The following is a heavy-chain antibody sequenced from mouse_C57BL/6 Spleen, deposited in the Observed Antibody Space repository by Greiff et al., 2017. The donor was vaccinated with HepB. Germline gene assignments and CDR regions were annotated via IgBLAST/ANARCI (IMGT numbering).Heavy chain of an antibody. J-gene: IGHJ1*03. CDR2: ISYDGSN. CDR1: GYSITSGYY. CDR3: ARAPRLGRYFDV. Sequence: ESGPGLVKPSQSLSLTCSVTGYSITSGYYWNWIRQFPGNNLEWMGYISYDGSNNYNPSLKNRISITRDTSKNQFFLKLNSVTTEDTATYYCARAPRLGRYFDVWGTGTTVTVSS. V-gene: IGHV3-6*01. D-gene: IGHD4-1*01.